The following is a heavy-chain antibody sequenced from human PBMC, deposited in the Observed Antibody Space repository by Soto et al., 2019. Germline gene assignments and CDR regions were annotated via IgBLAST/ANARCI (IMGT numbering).Heavy chain of an antibody. Sequence: EVQLLESGGGLVQPGGSLRLSCAASGFTFSTYAMSWVRQAPGKGLEWVSAISSSGGSAYYADSVKGRFTISRDNSKNTLYLQMNSLRAEDTAVYYCAKGGSGSFDYWGQGTLVTVSS. CDR3: AKGGSGSFDY. D-gene: IGHD3-22*01. CDR2: ISSSGGSA. CDR1: GFTFSTYA. J-gene: IGHJ4*02. V-gene: IGHV3-23*01.